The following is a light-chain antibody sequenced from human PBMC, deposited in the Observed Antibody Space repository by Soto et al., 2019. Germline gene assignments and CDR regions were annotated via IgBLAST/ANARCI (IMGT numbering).Light chain of an antibody. CDR3: QQYGDWPLT. CDR1: QSVRNN. J-gene: IGKJ4*01. V-gene: IGKV3-15*01. Sequence: EIVMTQSPVTLSVSPGERATLSCRASQSVRNNYLAWYQQKPGQAPRLLISGVSTRAAGIPARFSGSGSGTEFTLAISSLQSEDFAVYYCQQYGDWPLTFGGGTKVDI. CDR2: GVS.